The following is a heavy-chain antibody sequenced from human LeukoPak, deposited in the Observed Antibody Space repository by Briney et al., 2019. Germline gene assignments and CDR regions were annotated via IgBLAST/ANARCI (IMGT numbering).Heavy chain of an antibody. V-gene: IGHV3-20*04. CDR3: ATALYSNYES. Sequence: PGGSLRLSCAASGFTFDDYGMNWVRQAPGKGLEWVSGINWNGGSTGYADSVKGRFTISRDNAKNSLYLQMNSLRAEDTALYYCATALYSNYESWGQGTLVTVSS. D-gene: IGHD4-11*01. CDR2: INWNGGST. J-gene: IGHJ5*02. CDR1: GFTFDDYG.